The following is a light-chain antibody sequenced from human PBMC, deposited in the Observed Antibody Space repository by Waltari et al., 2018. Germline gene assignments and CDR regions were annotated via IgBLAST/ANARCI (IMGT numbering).Light chain of an antibody. CDR3: HKYNSAPWT. J-gene: IGKJ1*01. CDR1: QGIRNY. V-gene: IGKV1-27*01. Sequence: DIQMTQSPSSLSASVGDRVTITCRASQGIRNYLAWYQQKPGKVPKLLIYAASTLQSGVPSRFSGSGSGTDFTLTISSLQSEDVATYYCHKYNSAPWTFGQGTKVEIK. CDR2: AAS.